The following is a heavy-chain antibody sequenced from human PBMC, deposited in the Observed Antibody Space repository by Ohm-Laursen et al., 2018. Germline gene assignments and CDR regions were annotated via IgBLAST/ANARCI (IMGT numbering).Heavy chain of an antibody. D-gene: IGHD3-9*01. CDR1: GLSISNSNW. V-gene: IGHV4-28*01. Sequence: GTLSLTCPVSGLSISNSNWWGWIRQPPGKGLEWVGYLYYSGTTYYNPSLKSRVTMSVDTSKNQFSVKLTSVTAVDTAVYYCATSPHDIMSSKDYWGQGTLVTVSS. CDR3: ATSPHDIMSSKDY. J-gene: IGHJ4*02. CDR2: LYYSGTT.